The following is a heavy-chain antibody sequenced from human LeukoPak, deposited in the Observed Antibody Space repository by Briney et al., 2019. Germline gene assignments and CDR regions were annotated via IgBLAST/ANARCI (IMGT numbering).Heavy chain of an antibody. V-gene: IGHV4-39*01. CDR2: IYYSGST. CDR1: GGFISSSSYY. CDR3: ARQHRGYYDSSGYYYDY. D-gene: IGHD3-22*01. Sequence: PSETLSLTCTVSGGFISSSSYYWGWIRQPPGKGLEWIGSIYYSGSTYYNPSLKSRVTISVDTSKNQFSLKLSSVTAADTAVYYCARQHRGYYDSSGYYYDYWGQGTLVTVSS. J-gene: IGHJ4*02.